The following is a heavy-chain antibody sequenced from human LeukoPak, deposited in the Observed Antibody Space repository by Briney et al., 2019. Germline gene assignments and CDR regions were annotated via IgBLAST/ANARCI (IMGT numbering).Heavy chain of an antibody. CDR2: IKQDGSEK. V-gene: IGHV3-7*01. Sequence: GGSLRLSCAASGFTFSSYAMSWVRQAPGKGLEWVANIKQDGSEKYYVDSVKGRFTISRDNAKNSLYLQMNSLRAEDTAVYYCASPQFLEWLGAFDIWGQGTMVTVSS. J-gene: IGHJ3*02. D-gene: IGHD3-3*01. CDR3: ASPQFLEWLGAFDI. CDR1: GFTFSSYA.